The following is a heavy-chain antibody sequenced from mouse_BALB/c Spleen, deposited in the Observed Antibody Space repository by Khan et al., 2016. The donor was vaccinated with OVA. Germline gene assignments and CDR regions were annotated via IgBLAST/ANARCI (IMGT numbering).Heavy chain of an antibody. Sequence: EVQLQESGPGLVKPSQSLSLTCTVTGYSITSDYAWNWIRQFPGNKLEWMGYISYSGSTSYNPSLKSRISITRDTSKNQFFLQLNSVTTEDTATYYCASSRVSSFDYWGQGTTLTVSS. CDR1: GYSITSDYA. CDR3: ASSRVSSFDY. J-gene: IGHJ2*01. D-gene: IGHD1-1*01. CDR2: ISYSGST. V-gene: IGHV3-2*02.